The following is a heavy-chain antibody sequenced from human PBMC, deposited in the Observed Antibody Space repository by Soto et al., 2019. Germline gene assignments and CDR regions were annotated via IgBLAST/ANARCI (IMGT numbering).Heavy chain of an antibody. Sequence: QVQLHESGPGLVKHSQTLCLTCTVSGGSISSDNYYWSWIRQPPGKGLEWIGFISYSGTTHYSASLRSRVSISVDTSKNQFSLDLSSVTAADTAVYYCATMGTPVTGLYYFDYWGQGTLVTVSS. CDR3: ATMGTPVTGLYYFDY. V-gene: IGHV4-30-4*01. J-gene: IGHJ4*02. CDR2: ISYSGTT. CDR1: GGSISSDNYY. D-gene: IGHD4-17*01.